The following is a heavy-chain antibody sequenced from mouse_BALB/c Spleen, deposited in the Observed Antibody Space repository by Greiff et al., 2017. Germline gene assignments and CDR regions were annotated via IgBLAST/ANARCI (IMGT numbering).Heavy chain of an antibody. Sequence: VQLKQSGAELVRSGASVKLSCTASGFNIKDYYMHWVKQRPEQGLEWIGWIDPENGATEYAPKFQGKATMPADPTSNTAYLQISSLTSEDTAVYYCNGLGFDYGGQGTTLTVSA. CDR1: GFNIKDYY. CDR2: IDPENGAT. CDR3: NGLGFDY. D-gene: IGHD2-10*02. V-gene: IGHV14-4*02. J-gene: IGHJ2*01.